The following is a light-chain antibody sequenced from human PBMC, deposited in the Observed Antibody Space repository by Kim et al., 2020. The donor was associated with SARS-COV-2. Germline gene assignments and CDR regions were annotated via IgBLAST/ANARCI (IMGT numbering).Light chain of an antibody. J-gene: IGLJ3*02. V-gene: IGLV10-54*04. CDR3: SAWDSSLSAWV. Sequence: QAGLTQPPSVSKGLRQTATLTCTGNSNNVGNQGAAWLQQHQGHPPKLLSYRNDNRPSGISERFSASRSGNTASLTVTGLQPEDEADYYCSAWDSSLSAWVFGRGTQRTVL. CDR2: RND. CDR1: SNNVGNQG.